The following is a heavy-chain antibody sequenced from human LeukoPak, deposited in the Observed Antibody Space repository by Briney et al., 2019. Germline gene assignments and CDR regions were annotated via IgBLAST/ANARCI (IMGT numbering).Heavy chain of an antibody. J-gene: IGHJ4*02. V-gene: IGHV3-7*01. CDR3: ARDTRPVEMATIDY. Sequence: GGSLRLSCAASGFRFSGYWMRWVRQAPGKGLEWAANIKQDGSEKYYVDSVKGRSTISRDNAKNSLYLQMNSLRAEDTAVYYCARDTRPVEMATIDYWGQGTLVTVSS. CDR2: IKQDGSEK. CDR1: GFRFSGYW. D-gene: IGHD5-24*01.